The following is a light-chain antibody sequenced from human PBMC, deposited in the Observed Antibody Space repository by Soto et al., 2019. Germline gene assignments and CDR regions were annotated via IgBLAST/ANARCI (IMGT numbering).Light chain of an antibody. CDR3: QQFDDWPT. Sequence: EIVLTQSPGTLSLSPGERATLSCRASQSVRTTYLAWYQQKPGQAPRLLIYNASSRATGIPDRISGSRSGTEFTLTISSLQSEDFGVYYCQQFDDWPTFGQGTKVDIK. CDR1: QSVRTTY. J-gene: IGKJ1*01. V-gene: IGKV3-20*01. CDR2: NAS.